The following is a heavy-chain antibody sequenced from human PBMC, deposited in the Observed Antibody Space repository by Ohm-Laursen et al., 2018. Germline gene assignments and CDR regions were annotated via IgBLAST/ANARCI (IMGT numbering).Heavy chain of an antibody. CDR3: ARAHGAGWLQLYSVFDY. CDR1: GFTFDNYA. V-gene: IGHV3-74*01. CDR2: INSDGSST. Sequence: SLRLSCAASGFTFDNYAMHWVRQAPGKGLVWVSRINSDGSSTSYADSVKGRFTISRDNAKNTLYLQMNSLRAEDTAVYYCARAHGAGWLQLYSVFDYWGQGTLVPVPS. D-gene: IGHD5-24*01. J-gene: IGHJ4*02.